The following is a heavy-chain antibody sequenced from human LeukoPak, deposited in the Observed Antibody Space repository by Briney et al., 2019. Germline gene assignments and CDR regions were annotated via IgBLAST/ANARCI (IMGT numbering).Heavy chain of an antibody. V-gene: IGHV4-59*01. CDR2: IYYTGST. Sequence: PETLSLTCTVSGGSMSDYYWSWIRQPPGKGLEWIGYIYYTGSTNYNPSLKSRVTISIDTSKNQFSLKLSSVTAADTALYYCARDYSMTHAFDIWGQGTLVTVSS. CDR3: ARDYSMTHAFDI. D-gene: IGHD1-26*01. CDR1: GGSMSDYY. J-gene: IGHJ3*02.